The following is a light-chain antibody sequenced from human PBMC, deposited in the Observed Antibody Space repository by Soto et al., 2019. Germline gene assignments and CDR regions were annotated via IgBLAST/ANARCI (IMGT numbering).Light chain of an antibody. CDR1: QSVSSSY. CDR3: QQYGSSRWT. CDR2: GAS. V-gene: IGKV3-20*01. Sequence: TQSPRTQSMYQGERATLSCRASQSVSSSYLAWYQQKPGQAPRLLIYGASSRATGIPDRFSGSGSGTDFTLTISRLEPEDFAVYYCQQYGSSRWTFGQGTKVDIK. J-gene: IGKJ1*01.